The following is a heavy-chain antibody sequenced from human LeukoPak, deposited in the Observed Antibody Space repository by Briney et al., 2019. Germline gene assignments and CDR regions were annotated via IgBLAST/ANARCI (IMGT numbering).Heavy chain of an antibody. J-gene: IGHJ5*02. CDR2: IYYSGST. V-gene: IGHV4-61*08. D-gene: IGHD3-10*01. CDR1: GGSISSGGYY. Sequence: SETLSLTCTVSGGSISSGGYYWSWIRQPPGKGLEWIGYIYYSGSTNYNPSLKSRVTISLDTSKIQFSLKLSSVTAADTAVYYCATSPMVRGDEYWFDPWGQGTLVTVSS. CDR3: ATSPMVRGDEYWFDP.